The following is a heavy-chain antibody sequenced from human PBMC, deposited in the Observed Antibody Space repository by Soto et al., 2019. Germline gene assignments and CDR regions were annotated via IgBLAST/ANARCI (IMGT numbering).Heavy chain of an antibody. D-gene: IGHD3-10*01. Sequence: QVQLQESGPGLVKPSQTLSLTCTVSGGSISSGGYYWSWIRQHPGKGLEWIGYIYYSGSTYYNPSLKSPVTISVDTSNNQFSLKLSAVTAADTAVYYCARAAFGYYGSGILRSGMDVWGQGTTFTVSS. CDR1: GGSISSGGYY. CDR2: IYYSGST. V-gene: IGHV4-31*01. J-gene: IGHJ6*02. CDR3: ARAAFGYYGSGILRSGMDV.